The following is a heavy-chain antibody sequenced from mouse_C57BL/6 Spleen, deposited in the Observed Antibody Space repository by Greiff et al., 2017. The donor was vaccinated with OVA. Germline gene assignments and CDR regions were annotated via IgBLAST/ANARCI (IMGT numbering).Heavy chain of an antibody. Sequence: VQLQQSGPGLVQPSQRLSITCTVSGFSLTSYGVHWVRQSPGKGLEWLGVIWRGGSTDYNAAFMSRLSITKDNSKSQVFFKMNSLQADDTAIYYCAKDYYGSRFAMDYWGQGTSVTVSS. V-gene: IGHV2-5*01. D-gene: IGHD1-1*01. CDR3: AKDYYGSRFAMDY. CDR1: GFSLTSYG. CDR2: IWRGGST. J-gene: IGHJ4*01.